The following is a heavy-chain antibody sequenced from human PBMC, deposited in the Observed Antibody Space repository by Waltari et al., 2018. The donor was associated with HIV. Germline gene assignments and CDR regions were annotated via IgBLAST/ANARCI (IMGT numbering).Heavy chain of an antibody. Sequence: EPQLVESGGGLVQPGRSLRLSCETSGFAFRFFALSWFRQAPGKGLEFVGSIRDNAYWPTTDYAASVKGRFTVTRDDSKSTAYLQMNNLKTEDTAIYFCAMERAYLYLLDYWGQGTQVTVSS. V-gene: IGHV3-49*03. CDR1: GFAFRFFA. D-gene: IGHD1-1*01. CDR3: AMERAYLYLLDY. J-gene: IGHJ4*02. CDR2: IRDNAYWPTT.